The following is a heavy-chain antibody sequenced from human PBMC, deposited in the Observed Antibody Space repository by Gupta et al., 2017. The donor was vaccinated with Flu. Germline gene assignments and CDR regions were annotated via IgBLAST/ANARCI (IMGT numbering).Heavy chain of an antibody. V-gene: IGHV3-21*01. D-gene: IGHD6-6*01. CDR3: ARVGYGSPSEPGPFDY. CDR1: GFPFSSFN. Sequence: EVQLVESGGGLVKPGGSLRFSCAASGFPFSSFNINWVRQAPGKGLEWVSFISNSGEYIYYADAVKGRFTISRDNAKNSLYLQMNSLRAEDTAIYYCARVGYGSPSEPGPFDYWGHGTLVTVSS. J-gene: IGHJ4*03. CDR2: ISNSGEYI.